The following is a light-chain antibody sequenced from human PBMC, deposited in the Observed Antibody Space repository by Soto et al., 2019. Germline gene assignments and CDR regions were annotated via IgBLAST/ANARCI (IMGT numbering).Light chain of an antibody. CDR2: DAS. V-gene: IGKV1-5*01. Sequence: DIQMTQSPSTLSASVGDRVTITCRASQTISNWLAWYQQKPGKAPKLLIYDASSLPSGVPPRFSGSGFGTDFTLTISSLQPGDFATYYCQQYSIYPYTFGRGTALEIK. CDR1: QTISNW. J-gene: IGKJ2*01. CDR3: QQYSIYPYT.